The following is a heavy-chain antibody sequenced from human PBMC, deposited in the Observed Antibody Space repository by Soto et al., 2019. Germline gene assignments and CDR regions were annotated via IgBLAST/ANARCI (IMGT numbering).Heavy chain of an antibody. D-gene: IGHD1-26*01. CDR3: VRTIVGATKGGWFDP. J-gene: IGHJ5*02. CDR1: GFTFSSYT. CDR2: FSGRDATT. V-gene: IGHV3-23*01. Sequence: EVQLSESGGGLVQPGGSLRLSCTASGFTFSSYTMSWVRQAPGKGLEWVSSFSGRDATTYYADSVKGRFTISRDNSKNTLYLQMNSLRAEDTALHFCVRTIVGATKGGWFDPWGQGALVTVSS.